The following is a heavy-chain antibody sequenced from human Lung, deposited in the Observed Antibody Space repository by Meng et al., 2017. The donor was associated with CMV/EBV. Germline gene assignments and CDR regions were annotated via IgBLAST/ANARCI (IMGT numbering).Heavy chain of an antibody. V-gene: IGHV1-46*01. Sequence: MHWVLQAPGEGTEWMGIFDARGDSTRYAWKLQGRIILTEVRSVTTMYMELRSLRSEDTAVYYCARDTSNWSKDSWGQGTLVTVSS. CDR2: FDARGDST. CDR3: ARDTSNWSKDS. J-gene: IGHJ4*02. D-gene: IGHD4-11*01.